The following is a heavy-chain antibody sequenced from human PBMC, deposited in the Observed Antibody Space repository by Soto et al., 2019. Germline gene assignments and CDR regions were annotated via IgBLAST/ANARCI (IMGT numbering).Heavy chain of an antibody. Sequence: PGESLKISCKGSGYSFTSYWIGWVRQMLGKGLEWMGIIYPGDSDTRYSPSFQGQVTISADKSISTAYLQWSSLKASDTAMYYCASYIAAAGTPWSAYYFDYWGQGTLVTVSS. V-gene: IGHV5-51*01. CDR2: IYPGDSDT. J-gene: IGHJ4*02. D-gene: IGHD6-13*01. CDR1: GYSFTSYW. CDR3: ASYIAAAGTPWSAYYFDY.